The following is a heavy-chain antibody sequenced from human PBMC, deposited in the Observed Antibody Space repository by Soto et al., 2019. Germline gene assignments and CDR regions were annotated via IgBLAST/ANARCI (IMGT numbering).Heavy chain of an antibody. J-gene: IGHJ4*02. CDR3: AKVPYYGSGSSGLVFDY. Sequence: HPGGSLRLSCAASGFTFSSYAMSWVRQAPGKGLEWVSAISGSGGSTYYADSVKGRFTISRDNSKNTLYLQMNSLRAEDTAVYYCAKVPYYGSGSSGLVFDYWGQGTLVTVSS. V-gene: IGHV3-23*01. CDR1: GFTFSSYA. D-gene: IGHD3-10*01. CDR2: ISGSGGST.